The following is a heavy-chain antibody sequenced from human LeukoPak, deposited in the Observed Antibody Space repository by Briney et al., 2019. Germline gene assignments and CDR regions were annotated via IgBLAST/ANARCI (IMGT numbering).Heavy chain of an antibody. CDR2: IYPGDSDT. Sequence: GESLKISCKGSGYTFATYWIVWVRQMPGEGPEWMGVIYPGDSDTRYSPSFQGQVTISADKSISTAYLQWSSLKASDTAMYYCARQGGDFWSGYSYYFDYWGQGTLVTVSS. V-gene: IGHV5-51*01. D-gene: IGHD3-3*01. CDR3: ARQGGDFWSGYSYYFDY. J-gene: IGHJ4*02. CDR1: GYTFATYW.